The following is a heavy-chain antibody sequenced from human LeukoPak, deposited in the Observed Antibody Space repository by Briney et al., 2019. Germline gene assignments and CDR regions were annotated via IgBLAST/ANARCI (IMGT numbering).Heavy chain of an antibody. J-gene: IGHJ4*02. CDR3: ASSHDSSGND. Sequence: GGSLRLSCAASGFSFSTNWMAWVRQAPGKGLEWVGNIRGDGSAKFYGGSVKGRFTISRDNSQNTLYLQMDSLRPEDTAVYYCASSHDSSGNDWGQGTLVAVSS. D-gene: IGHD3-22*01. CDR1: GFSFSTNW. V-gene: IGHV3-7*01. CDR2: IRGDGSAK.